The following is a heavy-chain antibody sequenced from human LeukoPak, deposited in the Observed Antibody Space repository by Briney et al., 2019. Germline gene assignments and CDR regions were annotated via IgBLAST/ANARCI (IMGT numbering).Heavy chain of an antibody. V-gene: IGHV3-21*01. CDR3: AELGITMIGGV. CDR1: GFTFSSYA. J-gene: IGHJ6*04. Sequence: PGGSLRLSCAASGFTFSSYAMNWVRQARGKGLEWVSSISGSSSDIYYADSVKGRFTISRDNAKNSLYLQMNSLRAEDTAVYYCAELGITMIGGVWGKGTTVTISS. D-gene: IGHD3-10*02. CDR2: ISGSSSDI.